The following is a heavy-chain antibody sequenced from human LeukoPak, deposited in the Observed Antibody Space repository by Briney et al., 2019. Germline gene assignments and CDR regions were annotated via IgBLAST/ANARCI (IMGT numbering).Heavy chain of an antibody. CDR2: INDNGANT. CDR3: TKGDGGWYPIDS. CDR1: GFTFKKYG. D-gene: IGHD6-19*01. V-gene: IGHV3-23*01. Sequence: GGSLRLSCAASGFTFKKYGMSWVRQAPGKGLEGVSTINDNGANTHYADSVKGRFTISRDSSKNTLFLQMNSLRADGTARYYCTKGDGGWYPIDSWGQGTLIIVSS. J-gene: IGHJ4*02.